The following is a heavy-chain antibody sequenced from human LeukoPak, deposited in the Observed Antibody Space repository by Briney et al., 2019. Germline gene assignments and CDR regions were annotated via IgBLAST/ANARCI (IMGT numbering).Heavy chain of an antibody. V-gene: IGHV1-46*01. CDR3: ARELPGSCYFDY. CDR1: GYSFTRYY. D-gene: IGHD1-1*01. CDR2: IDPNTGTT. Sequence: ASVKDSCKASGYSFTRYYIHWVRQAPGQGRDYMGMIDPNTGTTWYSQKFQGTVTMTRDTSTSTVSMELSSLRSDDTAIYYCARELPGSCYFDYWGQGTLASVSS. J-gene: IGHJ4*02.